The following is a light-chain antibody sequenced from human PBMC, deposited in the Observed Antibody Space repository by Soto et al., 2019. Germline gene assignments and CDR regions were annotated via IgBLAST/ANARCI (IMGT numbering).Light chain of an antibody. Sequence: DIQMTQSPSSVSASVGDRVTITCRASQDISNWLAWYQQKPGKAPRLLIYAASSLQTGVPSRFSGSGSGTEFTLKITSLKPEDYATYYWKQGNSFPRTFGQGNKLEIK. J-gene: IGKJ2*01. V-gene: IGKV1D-12*01. CDR2: AAS. CDR1: QDISNW. CDR3: KQGNSFPRT.